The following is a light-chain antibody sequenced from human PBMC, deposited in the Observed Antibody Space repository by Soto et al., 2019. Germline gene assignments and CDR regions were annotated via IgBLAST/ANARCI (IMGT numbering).Light chain of an antibody. Sequence: IGLTKSPGTLSLTPGDGATLSCRASQSFRGLLAWYQQKPGQAPRLLIYDAYNRATGIPPRFSGSGSGTDFTLTISSLEPEDSAVYYCQHRHMWPIPFGQGTRLAIK. CDR2: DAY. CDR1: QSFRGL. CDR3: QHRHMWPIP. V-gene: IGKV3-11*01. J-gene: IGKJ5*01.